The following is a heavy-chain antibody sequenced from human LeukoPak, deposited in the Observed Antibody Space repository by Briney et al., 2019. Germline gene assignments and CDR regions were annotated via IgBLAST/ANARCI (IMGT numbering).Heavy chain of an antibody. CDR1: GFTFSSYG. Sequence: GGSLRLSCAASGFTFSSYGMHWVRQAPGKGLEWVAVISYDGSNKYYADSVKGRFTISRDNSKNTLYLQMNSLRAEDTAVYYCASNYYGSGVFRDYWGQGTLVTVSS. J-gene: IGHJ4*02. CDR2: ISYDGSNK. CDR3: ASNYYGSGVFRDY. D-gene: IGHD3-10*01. V-gene: IGHV3-30*03.